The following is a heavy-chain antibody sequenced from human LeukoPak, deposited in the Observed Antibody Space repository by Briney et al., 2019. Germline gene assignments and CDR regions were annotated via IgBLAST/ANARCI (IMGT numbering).Heavy chain of an antibody. CDR1: GFTFSGYA. D-gene: IGHD3-3*01. V-gene: IGHV3-30-3*01. CDR2: ISYDGSNK. Sequence: GGSLELSCAASGFTFSGYAMHWVRQAPGKGLEWVAVISYDGSNKYYADSVKGRFTISRDNSKNTLYLQMNSLRAEDTAVYYCASMTGVVVYYYYMDVWGKGTTVTVSS. CDR3: ASMTGVVVYYYYMDV. J-gene: IGHJ6*03.